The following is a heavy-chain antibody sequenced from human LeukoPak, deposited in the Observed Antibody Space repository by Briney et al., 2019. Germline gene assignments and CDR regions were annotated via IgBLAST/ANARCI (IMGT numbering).Heavy chain of an antibody. V-gene: IGHV3-30*04. Sequence: PGGSLRLSCAASGFTFSSYAMHWVRQAPGKGLEWVAVISYDGSNKYYADSVKGRFTISRDNSKNTLYLQMNSLRAEDTAVYYCAKEASSSGWYYFDYWGQGTLVTVSS. D-gene: IGHD6-19*01. CDR1: GFTFSSYA. J-gene: IGHJ4*02. CDR2: ISYDGSNK. CDR3: AKEASSSGWYYFDY.